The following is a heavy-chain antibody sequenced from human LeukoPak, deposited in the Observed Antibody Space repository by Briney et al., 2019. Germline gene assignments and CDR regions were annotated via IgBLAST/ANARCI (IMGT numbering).Heavy chain of an antibody. D-gene: IGHD2-15*01. J-gene: IGHJ6*03. V-gene: IGHV3-66*01. Sequence: GGSLRLSCAASGFTFSSYSMTWVRQAPGKGLEWVSLIYSGGSTYYADSVKGRFTISRDNSKNTLYLQMNSLRAEDTAVYYCARVLRYCSGGNCYSGGLGYMDVWGKGTTVTISS. CDR1: GFTFSSYS. CDR3: ARVLRYCSGGNCYSGGLGYMDV. CDR2: IYSGGST.